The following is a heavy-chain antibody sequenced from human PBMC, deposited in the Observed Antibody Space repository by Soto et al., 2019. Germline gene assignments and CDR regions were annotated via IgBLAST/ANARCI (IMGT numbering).Heavy chain of an antibody. CDR3: ARVHVMVVAGSTFDY. J-gene: IGHJ4*01. CDR2: IYHGGTT. V-gene: IGHV4-38-2*01. D-gene: IGHD6-19*01. CDR1: GYSLSSGSY. Sequence: SETLSLTCAVSGYSLSSGSYWGWIRQPPGKGPEWIASIYHGGTTFYNPSLKSRVTLSVDTSKNHYALKLRSVTAADTAVYYCARVHVMVVAGSTFDYWGPGILVTVSS.